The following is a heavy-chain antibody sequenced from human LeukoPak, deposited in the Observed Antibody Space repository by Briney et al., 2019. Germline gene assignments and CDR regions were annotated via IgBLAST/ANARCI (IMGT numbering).Heavy chain of an antibody. CDR1: GFVFSDYA. CDR2: ISGDGGST. J-gene: IGHJ4*02. V-gene: IGHV3-23*01. D-gene: IGHD3-10*01. CDR3: AREDSNSYGSGSYYNDDC. Sequence: GRSLRLSCAASGFVFSDYAIHWVRQAPGKGLGWVSAISGDGGSTYYADSVKGRFTISRDNSRNTLYLQVDSLRAEDTAVYYCAREDSNSYGSGSYYNDDCWGQGTLVTVSS.